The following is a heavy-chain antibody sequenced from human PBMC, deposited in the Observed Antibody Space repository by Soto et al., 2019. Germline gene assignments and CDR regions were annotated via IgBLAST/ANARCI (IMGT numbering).Heavy chain of an antibody. CDR1: GFSLSTSGVG. D-gene: IGHD3-16*02. V-gene: IGHV2-5*02. CDR3: ANTIFTCGGVIVFDY. CDR2: IYWDDDK. Sequence: QITLKESGPTLVKPTQTLTLTCTFSGFSLSTSGVGVGWIRQPPGKALEWLALIYWDDDKRYSPSLKSRLTITKDTSKKQVVLTMTNMDPVDTATYYCANTIFTCGGVIVFDYWGQGTLVTVSS. J-gene: IGHJ4*02.